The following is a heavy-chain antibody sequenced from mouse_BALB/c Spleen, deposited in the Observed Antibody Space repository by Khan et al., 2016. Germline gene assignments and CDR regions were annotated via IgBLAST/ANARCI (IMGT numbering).Heavy chain of an antibody. CDR2: IYPGDGDT. Sequence: QIQLVQSGAELTRPGASVKLSCKASGFTFFNYWLQWVKQRPGQGLEWIGAIYPGDGDTRYTQKFTSKATLTADKSSSTAYMQLSNLTSEDSAVYYCTREGRGALDYWGQGTSVTVSS. V-gene: IGHV1-87*01. CDR3: TREGRGALDY. CDR1: GFTFFNYW. J-gene: IGHJ4*01.